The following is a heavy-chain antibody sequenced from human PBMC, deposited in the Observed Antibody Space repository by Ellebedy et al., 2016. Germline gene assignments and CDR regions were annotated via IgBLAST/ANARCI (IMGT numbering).Heavy chain of an antibody. CDR2: ISYSSGTL. CDR3: ARETMIRGMYYFDF. J-gene: IGHJ4*02. D-gene: IGHD3-10*01. Sequence: GGSLRLSCIASGFTFSSYPMNWVRQAPGKGLEWVSYISYSSGTLYYADSVEDRFTVSRDNAKMSVYLQMNSLRAEDTAVYYCARETMIRGMYYFDFWGQGTLVTVSS. CDR1: GFTFSSYP. V-gene: IGHV3-48*04.